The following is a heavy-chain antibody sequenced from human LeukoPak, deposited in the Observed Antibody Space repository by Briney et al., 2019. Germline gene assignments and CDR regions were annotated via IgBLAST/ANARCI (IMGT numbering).Heavy chain of an antibody. CDR2: INTDGSST. CDR1: GFTFSSYR. Sequence: GGSLRLSCAASGFTFSSYRMHWVRHAPGKGLVWVSRINTDGSSTSYADSVKGRFTISRDKSKSTLYLQMDSLRAEDTAVYYCAKFSGRLLVEYYFDYWGQGTLVTVSP. D-gene: IGHD2-8*02. J-gene: IGHJ4*02. CDR3: AKFSGRLLVEYYFDY. V-gene: IGHV3-74*01.